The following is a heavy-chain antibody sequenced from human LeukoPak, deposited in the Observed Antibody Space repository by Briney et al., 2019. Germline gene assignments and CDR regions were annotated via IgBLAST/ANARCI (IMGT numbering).Heavy chain of an antibody. CDR2: IYSGGST. V-gene: IGHV3-53*01. CDR3: ARDRDSSGWPSPNYYYYYGMDV. D-gene: IGHD6-19*01. J-gene: IGHJ6*02. Sequence: GSLRLSCAVSGLTFSSYWMHWVRQAPGKGLEWVSVIYSGGSTYYADSVKGRFTISRDNSKNTLYLQMNSLRAEDTAVYYCARDRDSSGWPSPNYYYYYGMDVWGQGTTVTVSS. CDR1: GLTFSSYW.